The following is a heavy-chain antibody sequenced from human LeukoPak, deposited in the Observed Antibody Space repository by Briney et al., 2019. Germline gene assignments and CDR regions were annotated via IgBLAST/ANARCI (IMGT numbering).Heavy chain of an antibody. CDR2: INSGGST. J-gene: IGHJ4*02. V-gene: IGHV3-23*01. CDR3: AKRAAGYYFDH. D-gene: IGHD6-13*01. Sequence: GGSLRLSCAASGFTFSSYAMSWVRQAPGKGLEWVSSINSGGSTFYADSVKGRFTISRDNSQNTLYLQMNSLTAEDTAVYYCAKRAAGYYFDHWGQGTLVTVSS. CDR1: GFTFSSYA.